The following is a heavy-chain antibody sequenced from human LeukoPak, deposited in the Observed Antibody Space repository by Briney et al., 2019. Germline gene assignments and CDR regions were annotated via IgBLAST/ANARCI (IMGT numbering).Heavy chain of an antibody. CDR2: INPNSGGT. D-gene: IGHD2-15*01. Sequence: ASVKVSCKASGYTFTGYYMHWVRQAPGQGLEWMGWINPNSGGTNYAQKFQGRVTMTRDTSFSTAYMELSRLRSDDTAVYYCARYCSGGSCWVDWFDPWGQGTLVTVSS. CDR3: ARYCSGGSCWVDWFDP. J-gene: IGHJ5*02. V-gene: IGHV1-2*02. CDR1: GYTFTGYY.